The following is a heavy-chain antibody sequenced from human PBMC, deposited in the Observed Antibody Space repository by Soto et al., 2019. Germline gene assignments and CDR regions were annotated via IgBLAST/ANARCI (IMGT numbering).Heavy chain of an antibody. V-gene: IGHV1-46*01. D-gene: IGHD5-18*01. J-gene: IGHJ5*02. CDR1: GYTFSSYH. CDR3: ARARGISFGYNYFDH. Sequence: GASVKVSCKASGYTFSSYHMHWVRQAPGQGLEWMGVINPFYGETRYAQKFQGRVTMTRDTSTSTAYMELSSLRSEDTAVYYCARARGISFGYNYFDHWGQGTLVTVSS. CDR2: INPFYGET.